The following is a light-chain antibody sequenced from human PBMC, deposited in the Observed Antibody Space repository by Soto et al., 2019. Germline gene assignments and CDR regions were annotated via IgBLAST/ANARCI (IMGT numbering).Light chain of an antibody. CDR2: KAS. CDR1: QSISSW. Sequence: DIQMTQSPSTLSASVGDRVTITCRASQSISSWLAWYQQKPGTAPKLLIYKASTLQTGVPSRFSGSGSGTELTLTISSLQPDDFATYYCQQYNDNWTFGQGTKVDIK. J-gene: IGKJ1*01. V-gene: IGKV1-5*03. CDR3: QQYNDNWT.